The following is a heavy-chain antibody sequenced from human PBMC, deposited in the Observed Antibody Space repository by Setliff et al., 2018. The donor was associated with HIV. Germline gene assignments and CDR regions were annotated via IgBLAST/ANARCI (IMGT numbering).Heavy chain of an antibody. J-gene: IGHJ6*03. CDR1: GDTFTNFY. CDR3: ARGSRSGDHSYYYTDV. D-gene: IGHD1-26*01. CDR2: IKPSAGST. V-gene: IGHV1-46*01. Sequence: ASVKVSCKASGDTFTNFYIHWVRQAPGQGLEWLGMIKPSAGSTTYAQKFQGRVTITADESTGAAYMEMSSLKSEDAALYYCARGSRSGDHSYYYTDVWGTGTTVTVSS.